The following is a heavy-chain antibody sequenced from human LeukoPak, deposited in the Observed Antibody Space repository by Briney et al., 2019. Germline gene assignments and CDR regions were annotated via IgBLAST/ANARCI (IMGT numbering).Heavy chain of an antibody. CDR1: GGTFSSYA. V-gene: IGHV1-69*04. CDR3: ARSSYYYDSSGYYYAY. CDR2: IIPILGIA. D-gene: IGHD3-22*01. J-gene: IGHJ4*02. Sequence: ASVKVSCKASGGTFSSYAISWVRQAPGQGLEWMGRIIPILGIANYAQKFQGRVTITADKSTSTAYMELSSLRSEGTAVYYCARSSYYYDSSGYYYAYWGQGTLVTVSS.